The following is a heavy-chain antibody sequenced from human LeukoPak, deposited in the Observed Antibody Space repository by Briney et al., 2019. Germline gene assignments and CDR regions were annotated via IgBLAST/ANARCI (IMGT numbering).Heavy chain of an antibody. CDR3: GGAGGYSSGFLM. D-gene: IGHD6-19*01. CDR2: LYCSVNT. J-gene: IGHJ6*02. Sequence: SETLSLTCTVSGGSISSSSYYWGWIRQPPGKGLEWIGSLYCSVNTYYNPSLKSRVTISVDTSKNQFSLKLSSLTAADTAVYYCGGAGGYSSGFLMWGQGTTVTVSS. CDR1: GGSISSSSYY. V-gene: IGHV4-39*01.